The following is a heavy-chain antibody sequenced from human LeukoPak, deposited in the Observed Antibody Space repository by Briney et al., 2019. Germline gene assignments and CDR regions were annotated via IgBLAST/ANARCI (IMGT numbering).Heavy chain of an antibody. CDR3: ARERRSSSPGEQQLVRAFDI. D-gene: IGHD6-13*01. CDR1: GYTFTNYA. J-gene: IGHJ3*02. Sequence: ASVTVSCTASGYTFTNYAMNWVRQAPGQGLEWMGWINTNTGNPTYAQGYTGRFVFSLDTSVSTAYLQISSLKAEDTAMYYCARERRSSSPGEQQLVRAFDIWGQGTMVTVSS. CDR2: INTNTGNP. V-gene: IGHV7-4-1*02.